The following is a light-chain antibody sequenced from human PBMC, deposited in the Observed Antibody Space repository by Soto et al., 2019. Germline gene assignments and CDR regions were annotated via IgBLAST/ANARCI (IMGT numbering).Light chain of an antibody. CDR3: QQYGSSPPWT. J-gene: IGKJ1*01. V-gene: IGKV3-20*01. CDR2: GAS. CDR1: QSVSSSY. Sequence: EIVLTQSPGTLSLSPGARATLSCRASQSVSSSYLAWYQQKPGQAPRRLIYGASRKSTGIPDRFRGSESGTDFTRTISRLEPEDFAVYYYQQYGSSPPWTFGQGTKVESK.